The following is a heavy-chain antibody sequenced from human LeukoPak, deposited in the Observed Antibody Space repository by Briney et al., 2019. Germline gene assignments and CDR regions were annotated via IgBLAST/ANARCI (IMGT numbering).Heavy chain of an antibody. V-gene: IGHV3-48*03. CDR2: ISRSGSII. CDR1: GFAFSNYE. D-gene: IGHD2-21*01. Sequence: GGSLRLSCAASGFAFSNYEMNWVRQAPGKGLEWVSYISRSGSIIYYAASVKGRFIMSRDTAKRSVSLQMNSLRAEDTALYYCARDLVVGSAPGAFDLWGQGTMVTVSS. CDR3: ARDLVVGSAPGAFDL. J-gene: IGHJ3*01.